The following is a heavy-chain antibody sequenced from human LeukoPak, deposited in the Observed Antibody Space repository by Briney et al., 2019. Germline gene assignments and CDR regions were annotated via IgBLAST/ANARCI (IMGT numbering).Heavy chain of an antibody. CDR2: IYTSGST. CDR3: ARDRSSRTTVTTRYFDL. Sequence: SETLSLTCTVSGGSTSSYYWSWIRQPAGKGLEWIGRIYTSGSTNYNPSLKSRVTMSVDTSKNQFSLKLSSVTAADTAVYYCARDRSSRTTVTTRYFDLWGRGTLVTVSS. CDR1: GGSTSSYY. J-gene: IGHJ2*01. D-gene: IGHD4-17*01. V-gene: IGHV4-4*07.